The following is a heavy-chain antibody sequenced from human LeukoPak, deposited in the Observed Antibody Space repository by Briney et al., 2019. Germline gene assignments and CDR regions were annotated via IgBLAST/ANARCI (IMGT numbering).Heavy chain of an antibody. J-gene: IGHJ5*02. D-gene: IGHD3-22*01. CDR1: GYTFTSYY. V-gene: IGHV1-46*01. CDR2: INPSGGST. CDR3: ARGDVYDSSGYNWFDP. Sequence: ASVKLSCTASGYTFTSYYMHWVRQAPGQGLEWMGIINPSGGSTTYAKKFQGRVTMTRDTSTSTVHMELSSLRSEDTARYYCARGDVYDSSGYNWFDPWGQGTMVIVSS.